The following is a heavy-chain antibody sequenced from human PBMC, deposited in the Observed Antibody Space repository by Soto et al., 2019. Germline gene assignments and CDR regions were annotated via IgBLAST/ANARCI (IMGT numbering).Heavy chain of an antibody. V-gene: IGHV3-23*01. D-gene: IGHD3-3*01. CDR1: GFTFRNNV. Sequence: EVQLLESGGGLAQPGGSLRLSCAASGFTFRNNVLSWVRQAPGKGLDWVSGITGSGRDTYYADSVKDRFTISRDNSKNTLYLQMNSLRAEDTAVYYCANAGEWLLFSGLLFSGFDYWGQGTLVTVSS. J-gene: IGHJ4*02. CDR3: ANAGEWLLFSGLLFSGFDY. CDR2: ITGSGRDT.